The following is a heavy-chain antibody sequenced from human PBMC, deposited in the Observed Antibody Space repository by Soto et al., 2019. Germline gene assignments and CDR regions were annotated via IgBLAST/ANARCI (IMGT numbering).Heavy chain of an antibody. CDR3: AKDRVSEHSSGWPQGH. V-gene: IGHV3-30*18. CDR1: GFTFSGYG. J-gene: IGHJ4*02. D-gene: IGHD6-19*01. Sequence: QVQLVESGGGVVQPGRSLRLSCAASGFTFSGYGMHWVRQAPGKGLDWVAAISNDASTKHYADSVKGRFTISRDNSKNALELQMNSMRAEDTAVYYWAKDRVSEHSSGWPQGHCGQGTLVTVSS. CDR2: ISNDASTK.